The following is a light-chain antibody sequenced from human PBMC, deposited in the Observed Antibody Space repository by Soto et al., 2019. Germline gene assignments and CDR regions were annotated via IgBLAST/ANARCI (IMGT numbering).Light chain of an antibody. CDR2: AAS. Sequence: IQMTQSPSSLSASVGDRVTITCRASQSISRYLNWYQQKPGKAPKLLIYAASTLQSGVPPRFSGSGSGTDFTLAISSLQPEESATYYCLQDINYPWTFGQGTKVDIK. CDR1: QSISRY. V-gene: IGKV1-6*01. CDR3: LQDINYPWT. J-gene: IGKJ1*01.